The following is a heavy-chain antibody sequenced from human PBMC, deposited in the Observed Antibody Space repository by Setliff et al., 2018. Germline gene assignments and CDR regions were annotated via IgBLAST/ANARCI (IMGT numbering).Heavy chain of an antibody. CDR3: ATGAGYSSSWPFDY. V-gene: IGHV4-59*01. D-gene: IGHD6-13*01. CDR1: GGSISGYY. J-gene: IGHJ4*02. CDR2: IYYSGST. Sequence: PSETLSLTCTVSGGSISGYYWSWIRQPPGKGLGWIGYIYYSGSTNYNPSLRSRVTISVDTSKNQFSLKLSAVTAADTAVYYCATGAGYSSSWPFDYWGQGTLVTVSS.